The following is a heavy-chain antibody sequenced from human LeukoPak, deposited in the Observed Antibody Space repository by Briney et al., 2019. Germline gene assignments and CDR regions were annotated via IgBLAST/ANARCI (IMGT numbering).Heavy chain of an antibody. D-gene: IGHD6-13*01. CDR2: ISSSGTTI. J-gene: IGHJ4*02. V-gene: IGHV3-48*03. CDR1: GFTFSSYE. Sequence: GGSLRLSCAASGFTFSSYEMNWVRQAPGKGLEWVSYISSSGTTIYYADSVKGRFTISRDNAENSLYLQVNSLRVEDTAVYYCARRPSSSSWPGWGQGTLVTVSS. CDR3: ARRPSSSSWPG.